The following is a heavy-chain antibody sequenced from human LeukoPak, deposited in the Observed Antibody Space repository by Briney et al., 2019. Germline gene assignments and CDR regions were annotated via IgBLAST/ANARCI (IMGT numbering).Heavy chain of an antibody. V-gene: IGHV3-72*01. CDR2: SGNKAHSYPT. Sequence: GGPLRLSCAASGLTFSDHYFDWVRQAPGKGLEWVARSGNKAHSYPTKYAASVEGRFTISRDDSKNSVYLQMNSLKSEDTAVYYCANFFGSNFGYWGRGTLVTVSS. CDR3: ANFFGSNFGY. D-gene: IGHD6-13*01. J-gene: IGHJ4*02. CDR1: GLTFSDHY.